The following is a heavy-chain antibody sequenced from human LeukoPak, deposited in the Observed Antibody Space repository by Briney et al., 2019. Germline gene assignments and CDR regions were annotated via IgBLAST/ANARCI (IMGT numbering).Heavy chain of an antibody. J-gene: IGHJ4*02. CDR1: GGSISHFY. V-gene: IGHV4-4*07. CDR2: IYRGGNT. D-gene: IGHD2-15*01. CDR3: AGEDCSGGSCYLDY. Sequence: TTSETLSLTCSVSGGSISHFYWSLIRQPAGKGLEWIGRIYRGGNTNYNPSLKSRVIMSVDTSKNQFALKLSSVTAADTAVYFCAGEDCSGGSCYLDYWGQGALVTVSS.